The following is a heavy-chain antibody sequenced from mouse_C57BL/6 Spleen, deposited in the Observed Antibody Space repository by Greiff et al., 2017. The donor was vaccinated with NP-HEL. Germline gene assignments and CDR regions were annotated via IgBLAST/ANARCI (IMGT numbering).Heavy chain of an antibody. V-gene: IGHV14-1*01. CDR1: GFNIPDYY. CDR2: IDPEDGDT. D-gene: IGHD1-1*01. Sequence: VHLQHSVSELVRPGASVKLSCTASGFNIPDYYMHLVKQRPEPGLEWIGRIDPEDGDTEYAPKFQGKATMTADTSSNTAYLQLSSLTSEDTAVYYCTIITTVVEAYWGQGTLVTVSA. J-gene: IGHJ3*01. CDR3: TIITTVVEAY.